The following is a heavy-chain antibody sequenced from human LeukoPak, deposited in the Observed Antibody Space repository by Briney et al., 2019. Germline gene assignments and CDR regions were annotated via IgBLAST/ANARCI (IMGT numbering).Heavy chain of an antibody. J-gene: IGHJ4*02. Sequence: ASVKVSCKASGGTFSSYAISWVRQAPGQGLEWMGRIIPIFGTANYAQKFQGRVTITTDESTSTAYMELSSLRSEDTAVYYCARQGLSGYCSGWYDYWGQGTLVTVSS. CDR3: ARQGLSGYCSGWYDY. D-gene: IGHD6-19*01. V-gene: IGHV1-69*05. CDR1: GGTFSSYA. CDR2: IIPIFGTA.